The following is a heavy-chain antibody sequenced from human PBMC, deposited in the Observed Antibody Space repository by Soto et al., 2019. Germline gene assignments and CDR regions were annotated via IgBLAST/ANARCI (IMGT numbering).Heavy chain of an antibody. D-gene: IGHD1-26*01. CDR3: AKDMAAGAHQGDAFDI. J-gene: IGHJ3*02. CDR2: IWNDGSNK. Sequence: QVQLVESGGGVVQPGRFLRLSCAASGFTFSNYGMHWVRQAPGKGVEWVAVIWNDGSNKYYVDSVRGRFTISRDDSKNTLYLEMNSLRAEDTGVYYCAKDMAAGAHQGDAFDIWGLGTMVSVSA. V-gene: IGHV3-33*03. CDR1: GFTFSNYG.